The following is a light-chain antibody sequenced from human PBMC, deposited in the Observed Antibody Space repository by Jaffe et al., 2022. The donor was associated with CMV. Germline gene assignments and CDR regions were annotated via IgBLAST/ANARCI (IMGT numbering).Light chain of an antibody. CDR3: GTWDSSLSVWV. CDR2: ESN. CDR1: SSNIGNNY. Sequence: QSVLTQPPSVSAAPGRKVTISCSGSSSNIGNNYVSWYQQLPGTAPKLLIYESNKRPSGIPDRFSGSKSGTSATLGITGLQTGDEADYYCGTWDSSLSVWVFGGGTKLTVL. V-gene: IGLV1-51*02. J-gene: IGLJ3*02.